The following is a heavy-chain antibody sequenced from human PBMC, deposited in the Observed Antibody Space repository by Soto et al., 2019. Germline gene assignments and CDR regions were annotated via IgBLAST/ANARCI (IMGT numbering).Heavy chain of an antibody. CDR1: GFTFSSYD. Sequence: EVQLLESGGGLVQPGGSLRLSCAASGFTFSSYDMSWVRQAPGKGLEWVSAISGSGGSTYYADSVKGRFTISRDNSKNTLYLQMNSLSAEDTAVYYCAPPLWFRELYYWGQRTLVTVSS. J-gene: IGHJ4*02. CDR2: ISGSGGST. D-gene: IGHD3-10*01. V-gene: IGHV3-23*01. CDR3: APPLWFRELYY.